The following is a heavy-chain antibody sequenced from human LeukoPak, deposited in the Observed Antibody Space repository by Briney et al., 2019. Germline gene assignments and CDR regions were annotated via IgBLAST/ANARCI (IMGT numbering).Heavy chain of an antibody. CDR3: ARRRNYGGNSGALDY. CDR2: IYHSGST. D-gene: IGHD4-23*01. J-gene: IGHJ4*02. Sequence: SETLSLTCAVSGGSISSSNWWSWVRQPPGKGLEWIGEIYHSGSTNYNPSLKSRVTISVDKSKNQFSLKLSSVTAADTAVYYCARRRNYGGNSGALDYWGQGTLVTVSS. V-gene: IGHV4-4*02. CDR1: GGSISSSNW.